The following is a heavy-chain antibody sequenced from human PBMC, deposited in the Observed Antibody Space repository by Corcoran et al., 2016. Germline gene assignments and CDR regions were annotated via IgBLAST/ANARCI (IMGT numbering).Heavy chain of an antibody. CDR3: ARGFSSSGTGYYYYYGMDV. J-gene: IGHJ6*02. V-gene: IGHV3-7*03. CDR1: GFTFSSYW. D-gene: IGHD6-13*01. Sequence: EVQLVESGGGLVQPGGSLRLSCAASGFTFSSYWMSWVRQAPGKGLEWVANIKQDGSEKYYVDSVKGRFTISRDNAKNSLYLQMNSLRAEDTAVYYCARGFSSSGTGYYYYYGMDVWGQGTTVTVSS. CDR2: IKQDGSEK.